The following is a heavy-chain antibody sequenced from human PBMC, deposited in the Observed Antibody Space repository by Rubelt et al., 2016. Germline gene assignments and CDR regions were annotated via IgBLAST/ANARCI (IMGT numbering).Heavy chain of an antibody. CDR1: GGSFSGYY. CDR3: ARGRRGSSSWLGRDYYGMDV. Sequence: QVQLQQWGAGLLKPSETLSLTCAVYGGSFSGYYWSWIRQPPGKGLEWIGEINHSGSTNYNPSLKSRVTISVDTSKNQFSRKLSSGTAAATAVYYCARGRRGSSSWLGRDYYGMDVWGQGTTVTVSS. CDR2: INHSGST. V-gene: IGHV4-34*01. J-gene: IGHJ6*02. D-gene: IGHD6-13*01.